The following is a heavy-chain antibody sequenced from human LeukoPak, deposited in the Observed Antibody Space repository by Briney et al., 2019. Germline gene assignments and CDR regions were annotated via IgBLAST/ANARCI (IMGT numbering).Heavy chain of an antibody. CDR1: GFTFSSYA. D-gene: IGHD2-15*01. V-gene: IGHV3-23*01. CDR3: AKDTTAWWYHRAYMDV. J-gene: IGHJ6*03. CDR2: ISGSGDTT. Sequence: TGGSLRLSCAASGFTFSSYAMRWVRQAPGGGLEWVSAISGSGDTTYHADSVKGRFTISRDNSENRLSLQMDSLRAEDTAVYFCAKDTTAWWYHRAYMDVWGKGTTVTVSS.